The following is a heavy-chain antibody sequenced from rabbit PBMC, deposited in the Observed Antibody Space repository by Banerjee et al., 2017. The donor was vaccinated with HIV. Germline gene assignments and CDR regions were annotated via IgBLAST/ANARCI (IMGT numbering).Heavy chain of an antibody. Sequence: QEQLVESGGGLVQPEGSLTLTCTASGFSFSSSYYMCWVRQAPGKGLELIAWLYTSSGSTWYASWAKGRFTISKTSSITVTLQMTSLTAADTATYFCVRNAGWADSGNYFDLWGQGTLVTVS. CDR2: LYTSSGST. CDR1: GFSFSSSYY. D-gene: IGHD4-2*01. CDR3: VRNAGWADSGNYFDL. V-gene: IGHV1S45*01. J-gene: IGHJ4*01.